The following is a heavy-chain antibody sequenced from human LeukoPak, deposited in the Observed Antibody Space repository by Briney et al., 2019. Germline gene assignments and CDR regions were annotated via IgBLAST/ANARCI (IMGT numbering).Heavy chain of an antibody. CDR3: ARGQGYSYGYEWFDP. D-gene: IGHD5-18*01. CDR1: GGSISSYY. J-gene: IGHJ5*02. CDR2: IYYSGST. V-gene: IGHV4-59*12. Sequence: SETLSLTCTVSGGSISSYYWSWIRQPPGKGLEWIGYIYYSGSTYYNPSLKSRVTISVDTSKNQFSLKLSSVTAADTAVYYCARGQGYSYGYEWFDPWGQGTLVTVSS.